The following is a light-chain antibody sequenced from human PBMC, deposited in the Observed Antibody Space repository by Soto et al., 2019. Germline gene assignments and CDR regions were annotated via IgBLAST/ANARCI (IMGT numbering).Light chain of an antibody. J-gene: IGKJ3*01. CDR1: QSVAANY. V-gene: IGKV3-20*01. CDR3: PQYGTAPLT. CDR2: GAS. Sequence: EVVLTQSPGTLSLSPGERATLSCRASQSVAANYLAWYQQKRGQAPRLLIDGASSRATGIPDRFSGSGSGTDFTLTISSLEPEDFSVYYCPQYGTAPLTFGPGTKVDIK.